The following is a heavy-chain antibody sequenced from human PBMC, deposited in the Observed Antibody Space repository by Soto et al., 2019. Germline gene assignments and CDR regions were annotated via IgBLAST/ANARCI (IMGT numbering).Heavy chain of an antibody. Sequence: QVQLQQWGAGLLKPSETLSLTCAVYGGSFSGYYWSWIRQPPGKGLEWIGEINHSGSTNHNPSLKSRVTISVDTSKNQFSLKLGSVTAADTAVYYCARVQRAPVYAMQRRGGGFIDYWGQGTLVTVSS. V-gene: IGHV4-34*01. CDR1: GGSFSGYY. CDR3: ARVQRAPVYAMQRRGGGFIDY. CDR2: INHSGST. D-gene: IGHD2-8*01. J-gene: IGHJ4*02.